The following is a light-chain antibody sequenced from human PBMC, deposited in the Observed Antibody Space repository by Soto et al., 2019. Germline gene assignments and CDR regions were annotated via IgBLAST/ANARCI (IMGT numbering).Light chain of an antibody. V-gene: IGLV1-40*01. Sequence: QSVLTQPPSVSGAPGQRVTISCTGSSSNIGAGYDVHWYQQLPGTAHKLLIYGNSNRPSGVPDRFSGSKSGTSASLAITGLQAEDEADYYCQSYDSSLRDVFGTGTK. CDR2: GNS. CDR1: SSNIGAGYD. CDR3: QSYDSSLRDV. J-gene: IGLJ1*01.